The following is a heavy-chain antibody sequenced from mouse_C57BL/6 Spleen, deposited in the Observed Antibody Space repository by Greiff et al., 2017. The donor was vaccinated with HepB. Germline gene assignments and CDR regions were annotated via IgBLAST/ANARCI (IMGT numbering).Heavy chain of an antibody. D-gene: IGHD3-3*01. CDR1: GFSFNTYA. V-gene: IGHV10-1*01. Sequence: EVMLVESGGGLVQPKGSLKLSCAASGFSFNTYAMNWVRQAPGKGVEWVARIRSKSNNYATYYAESVKDRFTISRDDSESMLYLQMNNLKSEDTAMYYCVRGRAAMDYWGQGTSVTVSS. CDR3: VRGRAAMDY. J-gene: IGHJ4*01. CDR2: IRSKSNNYAT.